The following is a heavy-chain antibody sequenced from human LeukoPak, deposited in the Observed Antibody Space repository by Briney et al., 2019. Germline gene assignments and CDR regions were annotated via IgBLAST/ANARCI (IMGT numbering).Heavy chain of an antibody. J-gene: IGHJ4*02. Sequence: GGSLRLSCAASGFTFSGYSMNWVRQVPGKGLEWVSSISSSSSSIHYADSVKGRFTISRDNAKNSLYLQMNSLRAEDTAVYYCARANPPAISFFDYWGQGTLVTVSS. CDR3: ARANPPAISFFDY. CDR1: GFTFSGYS. CDR2: ISSSSSSI. D-gene: IGHD3-9*01. V-gene: IGHV3-21*01.